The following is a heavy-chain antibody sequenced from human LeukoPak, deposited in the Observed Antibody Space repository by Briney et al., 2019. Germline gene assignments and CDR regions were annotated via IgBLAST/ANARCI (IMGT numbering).Heavy chain of an antibody. D-gene: IGHD6-19*01. V-gene: IGHV4-34*01. J-gene: IGHJ4*02. CDR3: ARGGSYSSGWYTGYYFDY. CDR2: INHSGST. CDR1: GGSFSGYY. Sequence: SETLSLTCAVHGGSFSGYYWSWIRQPPGKGLEWIGEINHSGSTNYNPSLKSRVTISVDTSKNQFSLKLSSVTAADTAVYYCARGGSYSSGWYTGYYFDYWGQGTLVTVSS.